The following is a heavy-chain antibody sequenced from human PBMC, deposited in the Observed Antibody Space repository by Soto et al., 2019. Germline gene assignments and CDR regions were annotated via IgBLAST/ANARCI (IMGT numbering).Heavy chain of an antibody. D-gene: IGHD2-15*01. CDR2: ISWNSGSI. Sequence: EVQLVESGGGLVQPGRSLRLSCAASGFTFDDYAMHWVRQAPGKGLEWVSGISWNSGSIGYADSVKGRFTISRDNAKNSLYLQMNSLRAEDTALYYCAKDLDYNYCSGGSCYGDAFDIWGQGTMVTVSS. V-gene: IGHV3-9*01. J-gene: IGHJ3*02. CDR3: AKDLDYNYCSGGSCYGDAFDI. CDR1: GFTFDDYA.